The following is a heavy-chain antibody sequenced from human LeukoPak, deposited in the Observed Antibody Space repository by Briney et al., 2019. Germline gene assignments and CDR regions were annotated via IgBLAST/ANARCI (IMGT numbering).Heavy chain of an antibody. CDR3: ARDGWSRFDY. V-gene: IGHV3-66*01. CDR1: GFTFSDYY. CDR2: IYSGGST. D-gene: IGHD2-15*01. Sequence: GGSLRLSCAASGFTFSDYYMSWIRQAPGKGLEWVSVIYSGGSTYYADSVKGRFTISRDNSKNTLYLQMNSLRAEDTAVYYCARDGWSRFDYWGQGTLVTVSS. J-gene: IGHJ4*02.